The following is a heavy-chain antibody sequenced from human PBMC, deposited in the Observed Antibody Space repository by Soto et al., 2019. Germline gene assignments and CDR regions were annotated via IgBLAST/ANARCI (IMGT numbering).Heavy chain of an antibody. Sequence: GGSLSLSCAASGFTFRSYAMSLVRQAPGKGLEWVSAISGSGGSTYYADSVKGRFTISRDNSKNTLYLQMNSLRAEDTAVYYCAKAAYDSSGYLAFGMDVWGQGTTVNLSS. CDR1: GFTFRSYA. CDR3: AKAAYDSSGYLAFGMDV. CDR2: ISGSGGST. V-gene: IGHV3-23*01. D-gene: IGHD3-22*01. J-gene: IGHJ6*02.